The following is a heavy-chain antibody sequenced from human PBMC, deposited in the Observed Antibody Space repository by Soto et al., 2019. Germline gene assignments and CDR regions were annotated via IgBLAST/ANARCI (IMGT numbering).Heavy chain of an antibody. V-gene: IGHV4-34*01. Sequence: SETLSLTCAVYGGSFSGYYWSWIRQPPGKGLEWIGEINHSGSTNYNPSLKSRVTISVDTSKNQFSLKLSSVTAADTAVYYCARGGCSSTSCRQSPYYYYMDVWGKGTTVTVSS. J-gene: IGHJ6*03. CDR2: INHSGST. CDR3: ARGGCSSTSCRQSPYYYYMDV. D-gene: IGHD2-2*01. CDR1: GGSFSGYY.